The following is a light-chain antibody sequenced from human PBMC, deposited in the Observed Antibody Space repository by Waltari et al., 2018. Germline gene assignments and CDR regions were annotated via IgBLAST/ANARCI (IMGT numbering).Light chain of an antibody. CDR3: QVWDSSSDHWV. CDR2: DDS. V-gene: IGLV3-21*02. Sequence: SYVLTQPPSVSVAPGQTARITCGGKNIGSKSVPWYQQKPGTAPVLVVYDDSDRPSGIPERFSGSNSGNTATLTISRVEAGDEADYYCQVWDSSSDHWVFGGGTKLTVL. CDR1: NIGSKS. J-gene: IGLJ3*02.